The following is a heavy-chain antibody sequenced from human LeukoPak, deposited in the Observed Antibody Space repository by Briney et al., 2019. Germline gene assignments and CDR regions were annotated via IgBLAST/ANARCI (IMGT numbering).Heavy chain of an antibody. D-gene: IGHD3-22*01. Sequence: HTGGSLRLSCEASGFTFTSYAMSWVRQAPGKGLEWVSSISGSGGTTYYADSVKGRFTISRDNSEKTVYLQMNSLRAEDTAVYYCAKGTYYYDSSGSYGYYWGQGTLVIVSS. CDR2: ISGSGGTT. J-gene: IGHJ4*02. CDR1: GFTFTSYA. CDR3: AKGTYYYDSSGSYGYY. V-gene: IGHV3-23*01.